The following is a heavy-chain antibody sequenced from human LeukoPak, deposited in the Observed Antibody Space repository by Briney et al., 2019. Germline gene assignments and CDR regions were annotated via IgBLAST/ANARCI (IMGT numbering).Heavy chain of an antibody. V-gene: IGHV3-7*01. CDR2: IKEDGSEK. J-gene: IGHJ6*02. Sequence: PGGSLRLSCAASGFTFSESWMSWVRQAPGQGLEWVAAIKEDGSEKDYVDSVKGRFTISRDNAKNSLYLQMNSLRAEDTAVYYCAKVFPRPRSNYYYGMDVWGQGTTVTVSS. CDR1: GFTFSESW. CDR3: AKVFPRPRSNYYYGMDV. D-gene: IGHD2-21*01.